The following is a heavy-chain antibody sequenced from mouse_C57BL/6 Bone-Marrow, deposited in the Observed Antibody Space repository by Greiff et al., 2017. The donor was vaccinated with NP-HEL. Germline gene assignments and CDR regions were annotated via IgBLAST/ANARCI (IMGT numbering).Heavy chain of an antibody. D-gene: IGHD2-4*01. J-gene: IGHJ4*01. CDR3: AREGGLRRRTYAMDY. Sequence: EVQRVESEGGLVLPGSSMKLSCTASGFTFSDYSMAWVRQVPEKGLEWVANINYDGSSTYYLDSLKSRFIISRDNAKNILYLQMSSLKSEDTATYYCAREGGLRRRTYAMDYWGQGTSVTVSS. V-gene: IGHV5-16*01. CDR1: GFTFSDYS. CDR2: INYDGSST.